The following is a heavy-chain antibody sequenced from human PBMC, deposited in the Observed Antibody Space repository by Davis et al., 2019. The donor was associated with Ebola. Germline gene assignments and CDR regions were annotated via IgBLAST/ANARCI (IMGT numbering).Heavy chain of an antibody. CDR3: ARVGSSGWYDYFDY. D-gene: IGHD6-19*01. J-gene: IGHJ4*02. V-gene: IGHV3-48*04. CDR2: ISSSSRTI. CDR1: GFTFSSYN. Sequence: GESLKISCAASGFTFSSYNMNWVRQAPGKGLEWVSYISSSSRTIYYADSVKGRFTISRDNAKNTLYLQMNSLRAEDTAVYYCARVGSSGWYDYFDYWGQGTLVTVSS.